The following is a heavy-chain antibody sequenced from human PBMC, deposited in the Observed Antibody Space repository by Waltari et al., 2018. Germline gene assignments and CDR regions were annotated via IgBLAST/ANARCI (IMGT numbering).Heavy chain of an antibody. Sequence: EVQLVESGGGLVQPGGSLRLSCAASGFTFSSYWMSWVRQAPGKGLEWVANIKQDGSEKYYVDSVKGRFTISRDNAKNSLYLQMNSLRAEDTAVYYCARDDYGDYITLPSDYWGQGTLVTVSS. D-gene: IGHD4-17*01. CDR2: IKQDGSEK. J-gene: IGHJ4*02. CDR1: GFTFSSYW. V-gene: IGHV3-7*01. CDR3: ARDDYGDYITLPSDY.